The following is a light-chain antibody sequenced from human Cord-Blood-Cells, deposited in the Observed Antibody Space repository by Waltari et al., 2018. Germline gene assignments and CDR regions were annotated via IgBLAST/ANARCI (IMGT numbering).Light chain of an antibody. CDR2: GAS. Sequence: EIVLTQSPGTLSLSPEERATLSCRASQSVSSSYLAWYQQKPGQGPRLLIYGASSRATGIPDRFSGSGSGTDFTLTISRLEPEDFAVYYCQQYGSSPLLTFGGGTKVEIK. CDR1: QSVSSSY. V-gene: IGKV3-20*01. J-gene: IGKJ4*01. CDR3: QQYGSSPLLT.